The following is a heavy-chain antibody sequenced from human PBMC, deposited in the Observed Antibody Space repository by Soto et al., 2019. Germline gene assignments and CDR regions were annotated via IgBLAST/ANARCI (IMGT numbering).Heavy chain of an antibody. CDR1: GFSLSTTGVG. J-gene: IGHJ3*02. CDR3: ARAFDI. V-gene: IGHV2-5*02. Sequence: QITLKESGPTLVKPTQTLTLTCTFSGFSLSTTGVGVGWTRQPPGKALEWLALIYWDDDKRYRPSLKSRLTITKDTSKHQVVLTMANMDPVDTATYYCARAFDIWGQGTMVTVSS. CDR2: IYWDDDK.